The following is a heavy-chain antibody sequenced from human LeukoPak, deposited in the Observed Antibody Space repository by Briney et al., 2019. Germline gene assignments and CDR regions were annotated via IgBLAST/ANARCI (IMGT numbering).Heavy chain of an antibody. CDR3: ATMTGYYKGGADY. CDR2: ISSSSSYI. J-gene: IGHJ4*02. CDR1: GFTFSSYS. V-gene: IGHV3-21*04. Sequence: PGGSLRLSGAASGFTFSSYSMNWVRQAPGKGLEGVSSISSSSSYIYYADSVKGRFTISRDNSKNTLYLQMNSLEDEDTAGYYCATMTGYYKGGADYWGQGTLVTVSS. D-gene: IGHD3-9*01.